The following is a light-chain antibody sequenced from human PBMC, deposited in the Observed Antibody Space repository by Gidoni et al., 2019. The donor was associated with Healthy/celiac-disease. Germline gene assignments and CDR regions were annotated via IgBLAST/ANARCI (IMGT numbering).Light chain of an antibody. CDR1: SVSMASNY. J-gene: IGLJ2*01. V-gene: IGLV6-57*01. CDR2: EDN. CDR3: QSYDSSNVV. Sequence: FMLTQPQPLSQSPGKTVTISCTRRSVSMASNYVQLYQQRPCISPTTVIYEDNQRPSGVPDRFSGSIDSSSNSASLTISGLKTEDEADYYCQSYDSSNVVFGGGTKLTVL.